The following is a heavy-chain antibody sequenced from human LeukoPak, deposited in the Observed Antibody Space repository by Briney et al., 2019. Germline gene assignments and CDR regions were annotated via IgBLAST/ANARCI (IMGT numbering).Heavy chain of an antibody. CDR3: ARGGSPFYGMDV. CDR2: TYYRSKWYN. CDR1: GDTVSSINAA. V-gene: IGHV6-1*01. J-gene: IGHJ6*02. Sequence: SQPLSLTCAISGDTVSSINAAWNWIRQSPSRGLEWLGRTYYRSKWYNDYAVSVKSRITINPDTSKNQFSLQLNSVTPEDTAVYYCARGGSPFYGMDVWGQGTTVTVSS. D-gene: IGHD6-13*01.